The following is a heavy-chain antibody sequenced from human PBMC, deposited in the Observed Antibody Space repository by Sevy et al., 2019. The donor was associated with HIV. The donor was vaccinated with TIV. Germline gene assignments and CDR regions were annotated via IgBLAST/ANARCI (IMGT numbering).Heavy chain of an antibody. V-gene: IGHV3-30-3*01. CDR2: ISYDGSNK. CDR1: GFTFSSYA. D-gene: IGHD6-13*01. CDR3: AGGWTRGRRWYLGRDY. J-gene: IGHJ4*02. Sequence: GGSLRLSCAASGFTFSSYAMHWVRQAPGKGLEWVAVISYDGSNKYYADSVKGRFTVSRDNSKNTLYLQMNSLRAGDTGGDYLAGGWTRGRRWYLGRDYWGQGTLVTVSS.